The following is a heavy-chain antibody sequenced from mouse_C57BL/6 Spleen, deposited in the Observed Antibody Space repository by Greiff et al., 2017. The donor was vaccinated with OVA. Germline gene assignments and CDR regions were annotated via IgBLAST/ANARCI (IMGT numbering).Heavy chain of an antibody. CDR1: GYTFTSYW. V-gene: IGHV1-61*01. CDR2: IYPSDSET. Sequence: QVQLQQPGAELVRPGSSVKLSCKASGYTFTSYWMDWVKQRPGQGLEWIGNIYPSDSETHYNQKFTDKATLTVDKSSSTAYMQLSSLTSEDSAVYYCARRGYDGYYGRFAYWGQGTLVTVSA. CDR3: ARRGYDGYYGRFAY. J-gene: IGHJ3*01. D-gene: IGHD2-3*01.